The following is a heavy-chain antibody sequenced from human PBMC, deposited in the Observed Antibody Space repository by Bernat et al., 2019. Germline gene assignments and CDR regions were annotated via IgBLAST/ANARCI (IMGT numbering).Heavy chain of an antibody. CDR3: ARARGSYDFWSGYSSGYYYYYYMDV. V-gene: IGHV3-7*03. J-gene: IGHJ6*03. Sequence: EVQLVESGGGLVQPGGSLRLSCAASGFTFSSYWMSWVRQAPGKGLEWVANIKQDGSEKYYVDSVKGRFTISRDNAKNSLYLQMNSLRAEDTAVYYCARARGSYDFWSGYSSGYYYYYYMDVWGKGTTVTVSS. CDR1: GFTFSSYW. CDR2: IKQDGSEK. D-gene: IGHD3-3*01.